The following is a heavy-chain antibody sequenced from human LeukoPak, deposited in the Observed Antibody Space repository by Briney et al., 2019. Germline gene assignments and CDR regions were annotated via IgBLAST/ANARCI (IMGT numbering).Heavy chain of an antibody. CDR2: IRFDGSNK. CDR1: GLIFSSYS. CDR3: AKNGTNGGSDY. D-gene: IGHD2-8*01. J-gene: IGHJ4*02. V-gene: IGHV3-30*02. Sequence: GGSLRLSCAASGLIFSSYSMHWVRQAPGKGLEWVAFIRFDGSNKYYANSVKGRSTLSRDDSKNTLYLQMNSLRGEDTAVYYCAKNGTNGGSDYWGQGTLVTVSS.